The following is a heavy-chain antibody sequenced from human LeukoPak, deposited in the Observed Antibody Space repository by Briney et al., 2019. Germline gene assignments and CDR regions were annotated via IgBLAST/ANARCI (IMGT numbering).Heavy chain of an antibody. CDR2: ISSSSDTI. CDR3: AKANYFGSGTSYRFHYFDS. V-gene: IGHV3-23*01. CDR1: GFTFDYYA. D-gene: IGHD3-10*01. Sequence: PGGSLRLSCAASGFTFDYYAMSWVRQAPGKGLEWVSGISSSSDTIYYTDPVKGRFTISRDNSAYTLYLHMNSLRADDTAVYYCAKANYFGSGTSYRFHYFDSWGQGTLVTVSS. J-gene: IGHJ4*02.